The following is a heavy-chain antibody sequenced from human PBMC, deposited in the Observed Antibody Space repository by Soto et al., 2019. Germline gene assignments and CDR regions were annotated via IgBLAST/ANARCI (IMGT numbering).Heavy chain of an antibody. D-gene: IGHD6-19*01. J-gene: IGHJ4*02. Sequence: RSQTLSLTCAISGDSVSSNTAAWNWIRSSPSRGLEWLGRTYYRSNWRHDYAVSVKSRITVNPDTSKNHFSLQLNSVTPDDTAVYYCARGVAGSGFDLWGQGTLVTVPS. CDR2: TYYRSNWRH. CDR1: GDSVSSNTAA. CDR3: ARGVAGSGFDL. V-gene: IGHV6-1*01.